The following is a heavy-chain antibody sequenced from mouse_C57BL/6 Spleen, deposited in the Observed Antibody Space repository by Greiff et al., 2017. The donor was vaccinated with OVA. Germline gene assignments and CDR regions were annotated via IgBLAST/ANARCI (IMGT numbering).Heavy chain of an antibody. Sequence: QVQLQQPGAELVKPGASVKMSCKASGYTFTSYWITWVKQRPGQGLEWIGDIYPGSGSTNYNEKFKSKATLTVDTSSSTAYMQLSSLTSEDAAVYYCARGGLYYGSSPYYCDDWGQGTTLTVSS. V-gene: IGHV1-55*01. CDR1: GYTFTSYW. J-gene: IGHJ2*01. CDR2: IYPGSGST. D-gene: IGHD1-1*01. CDR3: ARGGLYYGSSPYYCDD.